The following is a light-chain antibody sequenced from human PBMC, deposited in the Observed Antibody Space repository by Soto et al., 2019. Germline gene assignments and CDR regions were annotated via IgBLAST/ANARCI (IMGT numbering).Light chain of an antibody. CDR1: QSVNSN. CDR2: GAS. CDR3: QQYNNWRT. Sequence: EIVMTQSPATLSVSPGERATLSCRASQSVNSNLAWYQQKPGQAPRLLISGASTRATGIPARFRGSGSGTEFTLTISSLRSEDFAVYYCQQYNNWRTFGQGTKVDIK. J-gene: IGKJ1*01. V-gene: IGKV3-15*01.